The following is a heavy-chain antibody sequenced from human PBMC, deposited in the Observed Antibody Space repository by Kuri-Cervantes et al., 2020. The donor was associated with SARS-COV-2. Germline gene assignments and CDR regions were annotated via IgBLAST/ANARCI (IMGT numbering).Heavy chain of an antibody. CDR3: ARVDCSSTSCYSDY. CDR2: IYTSGST. D-gene: IGHD2-2*02. Sequence: ESLKISCTVSGGSISSYYWSWIRQPAGKGLEWIGRIYTSGSTNYNPSLKSRVTMSVDTSKNQFSLKLSSVTAADTAVYYCARVDCSSTSCYSDYWGQGTLVTVSS. V-gene: IGHV4-4*07. CDR1: GGSISSYY. J-gene: IGHJ4*02.